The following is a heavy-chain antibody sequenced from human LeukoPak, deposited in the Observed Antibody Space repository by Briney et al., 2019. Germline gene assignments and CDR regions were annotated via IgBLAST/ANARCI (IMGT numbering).Heavy chain of an antibody. CDR2: ISSSGSTI. CDR1: GFTFSSYE. V-gene: IGHV3-48*03. D-gene: IGHD3-22*01. Sequence: GGSLRLSCAASGFTFSSYEMSWVRQAPGKGLEWVSYISSSGSTIYYADSVKGRFTISRDNAKNSLYLQMNSLRAEDTAVYYCARSGYRPGFDYWGQGTLVTVSS. J-gene: IGHJ4*02. CDR3: ARSGYRPGFDY.